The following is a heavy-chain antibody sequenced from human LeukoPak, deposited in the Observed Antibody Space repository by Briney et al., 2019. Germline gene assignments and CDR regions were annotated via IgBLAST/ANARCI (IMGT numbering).Heavy chain of an antibody. V-gene: IGHV4-59*08. Sequence: SETLSLTCAVTGGSISRSYYWSWIRQPPGKGLEWIGYIYYSGSTNYNPSLKSRVTISVDTSKNQFSLKLSSVTAADTAVYYCARTRRATQWLFSFDYWGQGTLVTVSS. D-gene: IGHD6-19*01. CDR1: GGSISRSYY. CDR3: ARTRRATQWLFSFDY. J-gene: IGHJ4*02. CDR2: IYYSGST.